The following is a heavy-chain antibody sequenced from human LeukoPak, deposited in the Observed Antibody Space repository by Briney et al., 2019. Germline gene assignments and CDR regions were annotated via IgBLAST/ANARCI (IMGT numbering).Heavy chain of an antibody. Sequence: GGSLRLSCAASGFTFSSYSMNWVRQAPGKGLEWVANIKQDGSEKYYVDSVKGRFTISRDDAKNSLYLQMNSLRAEDTAVYYCARSTAGFDYWGQGTLVTVSS. V-gene: IGHV3-7*01. CDR2: IKQDGSEK. D-gene: IGHD6-25*01. CDR3: ARSTAGFDY. CDR1: GFTFSSYS. J-gene: IGHJ4*02.